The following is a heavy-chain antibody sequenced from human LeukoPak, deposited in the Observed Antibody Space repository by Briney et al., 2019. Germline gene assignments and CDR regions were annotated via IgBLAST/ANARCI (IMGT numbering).Heavy chain of an antibody. CDR3: ARERLRVTMVRGRYNWFDP. J-gene: IGHJ5*02. CDR2: INHSGST. CDR1: GGSFSGYY. V-gene: IGHV4-34*01. D-gene: IGHD3-10*01. Sequence: PSETLSLTCAVYGGSFSGYYWSWIRQPPGKGLEWIGEINHSGSTNYNPSLKSRVTISVDTSKNQFSLKLSSVTAADTAVYYCARERLRVTMVRGRYNWFDPWGQGTLVTVSS.